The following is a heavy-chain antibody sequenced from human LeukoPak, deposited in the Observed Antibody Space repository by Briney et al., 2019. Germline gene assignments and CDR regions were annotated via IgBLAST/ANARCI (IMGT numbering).Heavy chain of an antibody. CDR1: GYTFTSYA. V-gene: IGHV7-4-1*02. CDR2: INTNTGKP. Sequence: GASVKVSCKASGYTFTSYAMNWVRQAPGQGLEWMGWINTNTGKPTYAQGFTGRVVFSFDTSLSTAYLQISGLTAEDTAVYYCARQGPGYCGSTRCYGVGHWGQGTLVTVSS. CDR3: ARQGPGYCGSTRCYGVGH. D-gene: IGHD2-2*01. J-gene: IGHJ4*02.